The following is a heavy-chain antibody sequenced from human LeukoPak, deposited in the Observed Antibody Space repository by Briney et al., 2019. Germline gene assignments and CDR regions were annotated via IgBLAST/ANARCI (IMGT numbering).Heavy chain of an antibody. D-gene: IGHD3-22*01. V-gene: IGHV3-53*01. CDR1: GFTVSSNY. J-gene: IGHJ4*02. CDR2: IYSGGST. Sequence: PGGSLRLSCAASGFTVSSNYMSWVRQAPGKGLEWVSVIYSGGSTYYADSVKGRFTISRDNSKHTLYLQMNSLRAEDTAVHYCAIRGENDSTGSRTDYWGQGTLVTVSS. CDR3: AIRGENDSTGSRTDY.